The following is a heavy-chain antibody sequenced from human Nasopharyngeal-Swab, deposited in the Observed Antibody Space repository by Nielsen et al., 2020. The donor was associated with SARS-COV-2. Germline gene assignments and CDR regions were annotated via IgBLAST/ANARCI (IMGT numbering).Heavy chain of an antibody. CDR3: TRGGCSSTSCYEIDY. V-gene: IGHV4-38-2*02. Sequence: WIRQPPGKGLEWIGSIYHSGDTYYNPSLKSRVTISVDTSKNQFSLKLSSVTAADTAVYYCTRGGCSSTSCYEIDYWGQGTLVTVSS. J-gene: IGHJ4*02. CDR2: IYHSGDT. D-gene: IGHD2-2*01.